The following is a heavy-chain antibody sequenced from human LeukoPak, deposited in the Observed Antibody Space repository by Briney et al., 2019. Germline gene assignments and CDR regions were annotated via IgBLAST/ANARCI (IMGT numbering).Heavy chain of an antibody. J-gene: IGHJ4*02. CDR3: ARDNYGGTLDY. CDR2: IYTGGST. D-gene: IGHD4-23*01. Sequence: PGGSLRLSCAASGFTVSSTYMRWVRQAPGKGLEWVSVIYTGGSTYYADSVKGRFTISRDNSKNTLYLQMNSLRAEDTAVYYCARDNYGGTLDYWGQGTLVTVSS. V-gene: IGHV3-53*01. CDR1: GFTVSSTY.